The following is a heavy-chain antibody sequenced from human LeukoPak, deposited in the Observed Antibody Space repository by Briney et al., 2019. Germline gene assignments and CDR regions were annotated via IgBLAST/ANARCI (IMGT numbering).Heavy chain of an antibody. CDR3: ARGVPNCSGGSCYSGVFDY. J-gene: IGHJ4*02. Sequence: SETLSLTCTVSGGSISSSSYYWGWIRQPPGKGLEWIGSIYYSGSTYYNPSLKSRVTISVDTSKNQFSLKLSSVTGADTAVYYCARGVPNCSGGSCYSGVFDYWGQGTLVTVSS. V-gene: IGHV4-39*07. D-gene: IGHD2-15*01. CDR1: GGSISSSSYY. CDR2: IYYSGST.